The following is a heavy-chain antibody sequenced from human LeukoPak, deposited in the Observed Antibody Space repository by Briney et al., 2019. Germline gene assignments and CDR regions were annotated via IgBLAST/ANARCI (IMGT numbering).Heavy chain of an antibody. CDR2: ISYDGSNK. V-gene: IGHV3-30*18. Sequence: GGSLRLSCAASGFNFSTYGMHWVRQPPGKGLEWVALISYDGSNKYFVDSVKGRFTISRDNSENNLYLQMNSLRAEDTAVYYCAKPSAGYGLGVFDIRGQGKNVNGSS. CDR3: AKPSAGYGLGVFDI. CDR1: GFNFSTYG. J-gene: IGHJ3*02. D-gene: IGHD5-12*01.